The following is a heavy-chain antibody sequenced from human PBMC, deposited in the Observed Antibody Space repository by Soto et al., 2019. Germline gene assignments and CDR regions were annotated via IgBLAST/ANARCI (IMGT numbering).Heavy chain of an antibody. D-gene: IGHD6-13*01. CDR1: GFTFSSYG. J-gene: IGHJ6*02. CDR2: IWYDGSNK. V-gene: IGHV3-33*06. CDR3: AKDGAAGTRNYYYYGMDV. Sequence: QVQLVESGGGVVQPGRSLRLSCTASGFTFSSYGMHWVRQAPGKGLEWVAVIWYDGSNKYYADSVKGRFTISRDNSKNTLYLQMNSLRAEDTAVDYCAKDGAAGTRNYYYYGMDVWGQGTTVTASS.